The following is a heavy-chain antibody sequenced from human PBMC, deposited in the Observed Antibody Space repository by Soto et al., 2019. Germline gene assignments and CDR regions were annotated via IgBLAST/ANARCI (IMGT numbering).Heavy chain of an antibody. V-gene: IGHV3-21*01. Sequence: GGSLRLSCAASGFTFSSYSMNWVRQAPGKGLEWVSSISSSSSDIYYADSVKGRFTISRDNAKNSLYLQMNSRRAEDTAVYCCARVRGIAAAGSGAFDIWGQGTMVTVSS. CDR1: GFTFSSYS. D-gene: IGHD6-13*01. J-gene: IGHJ3*02. CDR3: ARVRGIAAAGSGAFDI. CDR2: ISSSSSDI.